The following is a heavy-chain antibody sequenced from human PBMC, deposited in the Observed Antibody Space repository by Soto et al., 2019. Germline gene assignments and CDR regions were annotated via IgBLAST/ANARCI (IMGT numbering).Heavy chain of an antibody. CDR2: ISGSGGST. J-gene: IGHJ3*02. D-gene: IGHD5-18*01. V-gene: IGHV3-23*01. Sequence: PGRSLSLSCAASGFTFSSYAASWVRQTPGQGLERVSAISGSGGSTYYADSVKGRFTISRDNSKNTLYLQMNSLRAEDTAVYYCAKDETSGYSYGPDAFDIWGQGKMVTVSS. CDR1: GFTFSSYA. CDR3: AKDETSGYSYGPDAFDI.